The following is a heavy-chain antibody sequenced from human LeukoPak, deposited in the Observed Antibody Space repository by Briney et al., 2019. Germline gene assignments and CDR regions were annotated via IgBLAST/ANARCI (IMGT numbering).Heavy chain of an antibody. D-gene: IGHD2-15*01. CDR2: VSYDGSNK. V-gene: IGHV3-30*18. CDR3: AKDSRRYCSGGSCPLDY. J-gene: IGHJ4*02. CDR1: GFTFSSYG. Sequence: PGGSLRLSCAASGFTFSSYGMHWVRQAPGKGLEWVAVVSYDGSNKYYADSVKGRFTISRDNSKNTLYLQMNSLRAEDTAVYYCAKDSRRYCSGGSCPLDYWGQGTLVTVSS.